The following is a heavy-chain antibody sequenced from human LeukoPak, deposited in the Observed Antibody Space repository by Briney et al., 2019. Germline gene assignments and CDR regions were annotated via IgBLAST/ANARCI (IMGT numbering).Heavy chain of an antibody. CDR2: IIPILGIA. V-gene: IGHV1-69*04. CDR1: GGTLSSYA. Sequence: GASVKVSCKASGGTLSSYAISWVRQAPGQGLEWMGRIIPILGIANYAQKFRGRVTITADKSTSTAHMELSSLRSEDTAVYYCARDREWVTGVPDYFDYWGQGTLVTVSS. J-gene: IGHJ4*02. CDR3: ARDREWVTGVPDYFDY. D-gene: IGHD1-26*01.